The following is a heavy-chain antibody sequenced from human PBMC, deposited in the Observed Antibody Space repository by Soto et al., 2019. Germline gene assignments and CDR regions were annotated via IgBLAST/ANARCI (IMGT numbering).Heavy chain of an antibody. J-gene: IGHJ6*02. CDR3: ARYSIAVIAAQGHFYAMDV. CDR1: GGDFKHFA. V-gene: IGHV1-69*06. D-gene: IGHD2-21*01. CDR2: VNPLFSAT. Sequence: QEILVQSGAEVRKPGSSVKISCQTSGGDFKHFAINWLRQAPGQGPAWLGSVNPLFSATYYSPEVQDRLTIIAGKSTGTSYMELRSLRFDDAATYYGARYSIAVIAAQGHFYAMDVWGQGTTVTVSS.